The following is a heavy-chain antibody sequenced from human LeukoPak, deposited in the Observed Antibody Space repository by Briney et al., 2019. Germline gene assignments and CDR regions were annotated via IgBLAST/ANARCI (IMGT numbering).Heavy chain of an antibody. Sequence: SGPTLVKPRQTLTLTCTFSGFSLSTSGVGVGWIRQPPGKALEWLALFYWNDDKRYSLSLKSRLTITKDTSKNQVVLTMTNMDPVDTATYYCAHMRNILTGYSSYNWFDPWGQGTLVTVSS. J-gene: IGHJ5*02. CDR1: GFSLSTSGVG. CDR3: AHMRNILTGYSSYNWFDP. V-gene: IGHV2-5*01. D-gene: IGHD3-9*01. CDR2: FYWNDDK.